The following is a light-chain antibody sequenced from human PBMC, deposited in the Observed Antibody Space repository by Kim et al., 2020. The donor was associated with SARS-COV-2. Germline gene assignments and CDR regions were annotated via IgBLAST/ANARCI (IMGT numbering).Light chain of an antibody. J-gene: IGKJ3*01. CDR2: DAS. Sequence: TLSLSPGERATLSGRASQGVSSYLAWYQQKPGQAPRLLIYDASNRATGIPARFSGSGPGTDFTLTISSLEPEDSAVYYCQQRSNWLGPGTKVDIK. CDR1: QGVSSY. CDR3: QQRSNW. V-gene: IGKV3D-11*01.